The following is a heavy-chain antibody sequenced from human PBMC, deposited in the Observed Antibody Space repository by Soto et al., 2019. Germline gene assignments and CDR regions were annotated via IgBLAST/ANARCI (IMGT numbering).Heavy chain of an antibody. D-gene: IGHD5-18*01. V-gene: IGHV4-4*02. CDR3: ARVDTDYYYYGMDV. J-gene: IGHJ6*02. CDR1: GGSISSSNW. Sequence: SETLSLTCAVSGGSISSSNWLSWFLQPPWKGLEWIGEIYHSGSTNYNPSLKSRVTISVDKSKNQFSLKLSSVTAADTAVYYCARVDTDYYYYGMDVWGQGTTVTVSS. CDR2: IYHSGST.